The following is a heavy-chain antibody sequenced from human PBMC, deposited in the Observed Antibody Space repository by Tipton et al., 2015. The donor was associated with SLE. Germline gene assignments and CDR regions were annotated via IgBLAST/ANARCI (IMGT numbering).Heavy chain of an antibody. CDR1: GFTFSSYW. D-gene: IGHD1-14*01. V-gene: IGHV3-74*01. CDR3: ARGGEPNALDI. Sequence: SLRLSCTTSGFTFSSYWMHWVRQAPGRGLMWVSGLKSDGTNIKYADSVKGRLTISRDNGMSTLYLHTNSLRAEDTAVYYCARGGEPNALDIWGRGTVLTVSS. CDR2: LKSDGTNI. J-gene: IGHJ3*02.